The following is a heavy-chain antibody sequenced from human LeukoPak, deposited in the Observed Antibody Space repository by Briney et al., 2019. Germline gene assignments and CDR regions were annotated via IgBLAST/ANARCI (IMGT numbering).Heavy chain of an antibody. Sequence: PSDTPSLTCTVSGGSITGFYWSWIRQTPGTGLEWIGYIHYSGSTNYNPSLKSRVSISVDTFKNQFSLRLSSVIAADTAVYYCAKITTGHFWFDPWGQGTLVTVSS. J-gene: IGHJ5*02. CDR1: GGSITGFY. CDR2: IHYSGST. V-gene: IGHV4-59*01. CDR3: AKITTGHFWFDP. D-gene: IGHD1-1*01.